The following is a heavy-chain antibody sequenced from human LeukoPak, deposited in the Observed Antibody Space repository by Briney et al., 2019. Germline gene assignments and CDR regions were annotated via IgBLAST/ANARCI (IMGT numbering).Heavy chain of an antibody. Sequence: ASVKVSCKASGYTFTGYYMHWVRQAPGQGLEWMGWISAYNGNTNYAQKLQGRVTMTTDTSTSTAYMELRSLRSDDTAVYYCARDRTPFGIAAAGIDYWGQGTLVIVSS. CDR1: GYTFTGYY. D-gene: IGHD6-13*01. J-gene: IGHJ4*02. CDR3: ARDRTPFGIAAAGIDY. V-gene: IGHV1-18*04. CDR2: ISAYNGNT.